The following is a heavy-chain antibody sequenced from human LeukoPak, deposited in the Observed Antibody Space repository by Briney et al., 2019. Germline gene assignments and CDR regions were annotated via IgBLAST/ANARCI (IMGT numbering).Heavy chain of an antibody. CDR2: IYYSGST. J-gene: IGHJ1*01. CDR3: ARQIGFITMVRGVTAEYFQH. Sequence: PSETLSLTCTVSGGSISSSSYYWGWIRQPPGKGLEWIGGIYYSGSTYYNPSLKSRVTISVDTSKNQFSLKLSSVTAADTAVYYCARQIGFITMVRGVTAEYFQHWGQGTLVTVSS. D-gene: IGHD3-10*01. CDR1: GGSISSSSYY. V-gene: IGHV4-39*01.